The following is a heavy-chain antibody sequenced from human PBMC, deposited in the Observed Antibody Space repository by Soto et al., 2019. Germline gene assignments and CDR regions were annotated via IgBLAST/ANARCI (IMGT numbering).Heavy chain of an antibody. CDR2: IWFDGSTK. CDR1: GFTFSSYG. CDR3: ARGRDYGDPDAFDI. V-gene: IGHV3-33*01. D-gene: IGHD4-17*01. J-gene: IGHJ3*02. Sequence: QVQLVESGGGVVQPGRSLRLSCAASGFTFSSYGMHWVRQAPGKGLEWVAVIWFDGSTKYYADSVKGRFTISRDNSKNTLYLQMNSLRAEDTAVYSCARGRDYGDPDAFDIWGQGTMVTVSS.